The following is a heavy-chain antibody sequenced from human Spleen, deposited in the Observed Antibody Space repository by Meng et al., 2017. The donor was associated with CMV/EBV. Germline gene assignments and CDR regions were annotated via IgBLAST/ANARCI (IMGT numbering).Heavy chain of an antibody. CDR1: GFTFSSYW. CDR2: IKQDGSEK. J-gene: IGHJ6*02. CDR3: ARDQEPERYDFWSGWRGDPDHYGMDV. V-gene: IGHV3-7*01. D-gene: IGHD3-3*01. Sequence: GGSLRLSCAASGFTFSSYWMSWVRQAPGKGLEWVANIKQDGSEKYYVDSVKGRFTISRDNAKNSLYLQMNSLRAEDTAVYYCARDQEPERYDFWSGWRGDPDHYGMDVWGQGTTVTVSS.